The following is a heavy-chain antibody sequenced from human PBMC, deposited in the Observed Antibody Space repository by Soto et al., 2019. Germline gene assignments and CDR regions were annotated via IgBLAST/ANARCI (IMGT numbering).Heavy chain of an antibody. Sequence: SETLSLTCAVSGGSISSSNWWSWVRQPPGKGLEWIGEIYHSGSTNYNPSLKSRVTISVDTSKNQFSLKLSSVTAADTAVYYCARGSAGRINGGWFDPWGQGTLVTVSS. CDR2: IYHSGST. V-gene: IGHV4-4*02. D-gene: IGHD3-10*01. CDR3: ARGSAGRINGGWFDP. J-gene: IGHJ5*02. CDR1: GGSISSSNW.